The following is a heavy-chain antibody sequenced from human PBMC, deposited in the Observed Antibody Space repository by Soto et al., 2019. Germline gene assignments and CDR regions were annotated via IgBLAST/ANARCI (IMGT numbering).Heavy chain of an antibody. CDR2: IYYSGST. CDR1: GGSISSGGYY. D-gene: IGHD3-9*01. V-gene: IGHV4-31*03. Sequence: QVQLQESGPGLVKPSQTLSLTCTVSGGSISSGGYYWSWIRQHPGKGLEWIGYIYYSGSTYYNPSLKSRVTISVDTSKNQFSLKLSSVTAADTAVYYCASRLILTGRPDYYYYYGMDVWGQGTTVTVSS. J-gene: IGHJ6*02. CDR3: ASRLILTGRPDYYYYYGMDV.